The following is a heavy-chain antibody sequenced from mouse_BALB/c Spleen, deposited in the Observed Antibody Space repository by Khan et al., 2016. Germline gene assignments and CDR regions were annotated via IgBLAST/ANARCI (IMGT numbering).Heavy chain of an antibody. CDR2: TWGDGSR. J-gene: IGHJ3*01. Sequence: VQLQESGPGLVAPSQSLSITCTVSGFSFTGFSAYRVSQPSAETLVWWVMTWGDGSRDSNSALKTRLISINDDSKSHVFLKMNTLPTADTARYFCCSYYVYDVGFAYWGQGTLVTVSA. D-gene: IGHD2-2*01. CDR3: CSYYVYDVGFAY. V-gene: IGHV2-6-7*01. CDR1: GFSFTGFS.